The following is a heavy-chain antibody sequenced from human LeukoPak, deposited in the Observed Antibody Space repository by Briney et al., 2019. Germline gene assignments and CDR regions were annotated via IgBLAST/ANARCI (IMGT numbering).Heavy chain of an antibody. D-gene: IGHD3-22*01. V-gene: IGHV3-66*01. J-gene: IGHJ5*02. CDR3: ARVVSSGYSWFDP. CDR1: GFTVSSNY. Sequence: PGGSLRLSCAASGFTVSSNYMSWVRQAPGKGLEWVSVIYSGGSTYYADSVKGRFTISRDNSKNTLYLQMNSLRAEDTAVYYCARVVSSGYSWFDPWGQGTLVTVSS. CDR2: IYSGGST.